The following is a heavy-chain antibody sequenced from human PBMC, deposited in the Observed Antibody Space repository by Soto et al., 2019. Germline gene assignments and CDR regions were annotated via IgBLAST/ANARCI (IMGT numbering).Heavy chain of an antibody. V-gene: IGHV4-59*12. CDR2: IYSNEYT. CDR3: EGDKITWLFDY. D-gene: IGHD3-10*01. Sequence: PSETLSLTCTVSGGSIRSYFWSWIRQAPGKGLEWIGYIYSNEYTDYNTSLKSRVTISVDTSKNQFSLKLTSVTAADTAVYYYEGDKITWLFDYWGQGTLVTVSS. CDR1: GGSIRSYF. J-gene: IGHJ4*02.